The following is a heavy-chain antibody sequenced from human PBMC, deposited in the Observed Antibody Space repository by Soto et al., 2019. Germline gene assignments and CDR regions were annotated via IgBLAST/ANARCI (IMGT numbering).Heavy chain of an antibody. J-gene: IGHJ6*03. V-gene: IGHV1-8*01. Sequence: ASVKVSCKASGYTFTSYDINWVRQAAGQGLEWMGWMNPNSGNTGYAQKFQGRVTMTRNTSISTAYMELSSLRSEDTAVYYCARGLTGTTIGYYYYYMDVWGKGTTVTVSS. D-gene: IGHD1-7*01. CDR3: ARGLTGTTIGYYYYYMDV. CDR1: GYTFTSYD. CDR2: MNPNSGNT.